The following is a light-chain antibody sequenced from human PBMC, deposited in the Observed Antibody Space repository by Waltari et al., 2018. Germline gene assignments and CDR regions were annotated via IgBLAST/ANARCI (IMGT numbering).Light chain of an antibody. Sequence: ETVMTQSPATLSVSPGGRATLSCRASQSLGTNLAWYQQKPGQAPRLLIYGASSRATGVPARFSGSGSGTDFTLTISSLQAEDVAVYYCQQFYTTPPTFGQGTKVEIK. V-gene: IGKV3-15*01. CDR2: GAS. J-gene: IGKJ1*01. CDR3: QQFYTTPPT. CDR1: QSLGTN.